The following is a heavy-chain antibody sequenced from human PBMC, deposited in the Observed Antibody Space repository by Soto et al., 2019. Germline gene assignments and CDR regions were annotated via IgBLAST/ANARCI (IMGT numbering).Heavy chain of an antibody. CDR2: VFYTGFT. Sequence: ASETLSLTCAVSGGSISGSYYYWGWLRQSPGRGPEGIGSVFYTGFTSYNPSLESRVSVSVDTSKNQFSLKVSAVTAADTAVYYCASSQKGYNWNYFDHWGQGALVTVSS. CDR1: GGSISGSYYY. CDR3: ASSQKGYNWNYFDH. J-gene: IGHJ4*02. D-gene: IGHD1-20*01. V-gene: IGHV4-39*01.